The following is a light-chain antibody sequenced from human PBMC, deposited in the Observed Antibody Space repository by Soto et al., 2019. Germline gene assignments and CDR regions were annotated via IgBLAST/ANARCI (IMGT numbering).Light chain of an antibody. CDR2: DAF. Sequence: DIQLTQSPSSLSASGGGRVTITCRDSQSISSWLAWYQRKRGKARMLRIFDAFSLEGGVPSGFSGSGPGTEFTHTLSSLQPNNFATYYCKQYNRYSWTFGQGTKVDIK. CDR1: QSISSW. J-gene: IGKJ1*01. V-gene: IGKV1-5*01. CDR3: KQYNRYSWT.